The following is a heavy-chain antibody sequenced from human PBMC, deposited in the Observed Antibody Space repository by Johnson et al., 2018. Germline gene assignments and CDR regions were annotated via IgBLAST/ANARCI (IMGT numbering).Heavy chain of an antibody. CDR3: ARDSGFDAFDI. D-gene: IGHD5-12*01. CDR2: INTDGSRT. V-gene: IGHV3-74*01. J-gene: IGHJ3*02. Sequence: VQLVQSGGGVVQPGGSLRLSCAASGFTFSNYWMHWVRQVPGKGLVWVSRINTDGSRTSYADSVKGRFTISRDNAKNTLYLQMNSLRGGDTAVYYCARDSGFDAFDIWGQGTMVTVSS. CDR1: GFTFSNYW.